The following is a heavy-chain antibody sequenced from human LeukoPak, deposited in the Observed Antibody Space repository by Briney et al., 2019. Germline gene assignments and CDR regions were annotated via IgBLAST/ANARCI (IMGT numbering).Heavy chain of an antibody. J-gene: IGHJ4*02. D-gene: IGHD3-16*01. CDR2: IYHSGAT. V-gene: IGHV4-38-2*01. CDR3: ANTQTPAGGGFDY. CDR1: VYSLSSGYY. Sequence: SETLSLTCAVSVYSLSSGYYWEWIRQPPGKGLEWIGNIYHSGATYYNPSLESRVSMSLDTSENQFSLKVTSVTAADTAVYYCANTQTPAGGGFDYWGQGTLVTVSS.